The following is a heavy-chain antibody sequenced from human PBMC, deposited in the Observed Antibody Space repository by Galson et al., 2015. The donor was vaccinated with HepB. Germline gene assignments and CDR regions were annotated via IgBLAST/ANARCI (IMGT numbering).Heavy chain of an antibody. CDR3: ARDPVDYGDFLDYYYGMGV. CDR2: INSDGSST. J-gene: IGHJ6*02. D-gene: IGHD4-17*01. Sequence: SLRLSCAASGFTFSSYWMHWVRQAPGKGLVWVSRINSDGSSTSYADSVKGRFTISRDNAKNTLYLQMNSLRAEDTAVYYCARDPVDYGDFLDYYYGMGVWGQGTMVTVSS. V-gene: IGHV3-74*01. CDR1: GFTFSSYW.